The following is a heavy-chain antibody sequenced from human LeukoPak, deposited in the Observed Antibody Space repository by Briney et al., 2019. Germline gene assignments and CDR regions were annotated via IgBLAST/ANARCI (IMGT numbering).Heavy chain of an antibody. V-gene: IGHV1-69*01. J-gene: IGHJ4*02. CDR1: VGSSCRYA. CDR3: ARVEYSYNV. CDR2: IIPIFGTA. D-gene: IGHD5-18*01. Sequence: ASAKDSCMDSVGSSCRYAISWGSPAPGRGREWMGGIIPIFGTASYAQKFQGRVTITADESTSTAYMELSSLRSEDTAVYYCARVEYSYNVWGQGTLVTASS.